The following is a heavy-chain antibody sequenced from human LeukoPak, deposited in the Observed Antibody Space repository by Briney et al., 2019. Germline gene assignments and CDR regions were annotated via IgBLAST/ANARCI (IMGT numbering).Heavy chain of an antibody. V-gene: IGHV3-21*01. D-gene: IGHD3-10*01. Sequence: GGSLRLSCAASGFTFSSYNMNWVRQAPGKGLEWVSSISSSSSYIYYADSVKGRFTISRDNAKNSLYLQMNSLRAEDTAVYYCARDPLYGSGIDYWGQGTLVTVSS. CDR1: GFTFSSYN. J-gene: IGHJ4*02. CDR2: ISSSSSYI. CDR3: ARDPLYGSGIDY.